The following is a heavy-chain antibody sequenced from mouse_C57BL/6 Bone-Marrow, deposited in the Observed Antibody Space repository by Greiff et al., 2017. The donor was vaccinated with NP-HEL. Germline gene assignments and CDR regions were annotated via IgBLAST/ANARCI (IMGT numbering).Heavy chain of an antibody. D-gene: IGHD1-1*01. CDR3: ANYYGSTPFAY. J-gene: IGHJ3*01. CDR1: GYTFTSYW. CDR2: IDPSDSYT. V-gene: IGHV1-50*01. Sequence: QVQLQQPGAELVKPGASVKLSCKASGYTFTSYWMQWVKQRPGQGLEWIGEIDPSDSYTNYNQKFKGKATLTVDTSSSKAYMQLSSLTSEDSAVYYCANYYGSTPFAYWGQGTLVTVSA.